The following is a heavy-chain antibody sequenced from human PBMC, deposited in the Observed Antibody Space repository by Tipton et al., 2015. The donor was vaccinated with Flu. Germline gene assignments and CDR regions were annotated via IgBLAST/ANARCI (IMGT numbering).Heavy chain of an antibody. J-gene: IGHJ2*01. D-gene: IGHD2/OR15-2a*01. Sequence: TLSLTCTVSGGSVSSGSYYWSWIRQPPGKGLEWIGYIYYSGSTNYNPSLKSRVTISVDTSKNQFSLKLGSVTAADTAVYYCARRPDFQYWYFDLWGRGTLVTVSS. CDR1: GGSVSSGSYY. V-gene: IGHV4-61*01. CDR2: IYYSGST. CDR3: ARRPDFQYWYFDL.